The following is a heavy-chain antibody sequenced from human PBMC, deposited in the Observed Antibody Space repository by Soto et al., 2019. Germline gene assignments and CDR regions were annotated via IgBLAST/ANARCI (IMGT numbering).Heavy chain of an antibody. D-gene: IGHD2-15*01. Sequence: GKGLEWIGYIFYRGNTLYNPSLQSRVTISVDTSKNQFSLRLSSVTAADTAVYYCTRHAIIPKLQYGMDVWGQGASVTVSS. CDR3: TRHAIIPKLQYGMDV. CDR2: IFYRGNT. J-gene: IGHJ6*02. V-gene: IGHV4-61*07.